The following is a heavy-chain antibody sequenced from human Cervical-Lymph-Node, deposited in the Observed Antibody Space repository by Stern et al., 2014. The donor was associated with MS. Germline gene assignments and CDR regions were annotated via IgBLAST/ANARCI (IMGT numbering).Heavy chain of an antibody. CDR2: ISGHNGNT. CDR3: ARDPGGYFHGMDV. V-gene: IGHV1-18*01. Sequence: MQLVESGAEVKKPGASVKVSCKTSGYTFSTYGITWVRQAPGQGPEWVGWISGHNGNTNFAERFQGRLTMTTDTSTRTAYMELRSLRYDDTAVYFCARDPGGYFHGMDVWGQGTTVTVSS. J-gene: IGHJ6*02. D-gene: IGHD3-10*01. CDR1: GYTFSTYG.